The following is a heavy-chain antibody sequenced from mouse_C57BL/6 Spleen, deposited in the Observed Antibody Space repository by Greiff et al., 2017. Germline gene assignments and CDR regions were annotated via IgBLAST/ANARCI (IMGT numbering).Heavy chain of an antibody. D-gene: IGHD4-1*01. Sequence: VQVVESGPELVKPGASVTISCKASGYAFSSSWMNWVKQRPGKGLEWIGRIYPGDGDTNYNGKFKGKATLTADKSSSTAYMQLSSLTSEDSAVYFCAREETEFAYWGQGTLVTVSA. V-gene: IGHV1-82*01. CDR3: AREETEFAY. CDR2: IYPGDGDT. J-gene: IGHJ3*01. CDR1: GYAFSSSW.